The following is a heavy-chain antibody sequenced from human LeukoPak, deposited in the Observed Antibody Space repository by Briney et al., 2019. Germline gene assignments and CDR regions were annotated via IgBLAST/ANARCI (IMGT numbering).Heavy chain of an antibody. CDR3: ARDVSLEYSGYGGWFDP. D-gene: IGHD5-12*01. CDR1: GFTFSNYG. CDR2: ISNSGSTI. Sequence: QSGGSLRLSCAASGFTFSNYGLNWVRQAPGKGLEWVSYISNSGSTIDYADSVKGRFTISRDNAKNSLYLQMNSLRDEDTAVYYCARDVSLEYSGYGGWFDPWGQGTLVTVPS. V-gene: IGHV3-48*02. J-gene: IGHJ5*02.